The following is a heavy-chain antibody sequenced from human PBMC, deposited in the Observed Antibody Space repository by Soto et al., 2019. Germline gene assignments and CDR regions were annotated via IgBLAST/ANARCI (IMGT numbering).Heavy chain of an antibody. J-gene: IGHJ4*02. Sequence: QVPLVESGGGVVQPGRSLRLSCAASGFTFSTYAMHWVRQAPGKGLEWVAVISYDGTNKYYADSVKGRFTISRDNSKNTRYLQMNSLRAEDTAVYYCARAAGYCTNGVCYHYYFDYWGQGTLVTVSS. CDR3: ARAAGYCTNGVCYHYYFDY. D-gene: IGHD2-8*01. CDR2: ISYDGTNK. CDR1: GFTFSTYA. V-gene: IGHV3-30-3*01.